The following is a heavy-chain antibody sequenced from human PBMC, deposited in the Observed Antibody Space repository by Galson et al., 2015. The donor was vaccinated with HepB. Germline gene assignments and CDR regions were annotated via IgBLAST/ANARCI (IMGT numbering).Heavy chain of an antibody. CDR1: GFTFSSYT. V-gene: IGHV3-21*01. CDR3: ARGRFLSTYCGGDCLSGYFDY. J-gene: IGHJ4*02. Sequence: SLRLSCAASGFTFSSYTMNWVRQASGKGLERVSSVSRFSTYIYYADSVKGRFTISRDNAKNSLSLQMHSRRAEDTAVYYCARGRFLSTYCGGDCLSGYFDYWGQGTLVTVSS. D-gene: IGHD2-21*02. CDR2: VSRFSTYI.